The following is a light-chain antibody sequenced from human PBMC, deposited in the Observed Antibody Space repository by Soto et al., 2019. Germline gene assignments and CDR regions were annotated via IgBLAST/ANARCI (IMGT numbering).Light chain of an antibody. J-gene: IGLJ1*01. Sequence: SYELTQPPSLSVAPGQTARVTCGGINIGVKSVHWYQQRPGQAPVLVVYDNNDRPSGIPERFSGSNSGNTATLTISRVEAGDEADYYCQVWDGTTDNLYVFGTGTKVTVL. CDR1: NIGVKS. V-gene: IGLV3-21*02. CDR3: QVWDGTTDNLYV. CDR2: DNN.